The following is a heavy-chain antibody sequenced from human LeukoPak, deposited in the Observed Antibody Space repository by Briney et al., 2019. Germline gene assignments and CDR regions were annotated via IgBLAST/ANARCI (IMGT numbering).Heavy chain of an antibody. Sequence: GGSLRLSCAASGFTFSSYSMNWVRQAPGKGLEWVSSISSSSSYIYYADSVKGRFTISRDNAKNSLYLQMNSLRAEDTAVYYCARVYSSGWYFGYWGQGTLVTVSS. CDR3: ARVYSSGWYFGY. CDR2: ISSSSSYI. D-gene: IGHD6-19*01. J-gene: IGHJ4*02. CDR1: GFTFSSYS. V-gene: IGHV3-21*01.